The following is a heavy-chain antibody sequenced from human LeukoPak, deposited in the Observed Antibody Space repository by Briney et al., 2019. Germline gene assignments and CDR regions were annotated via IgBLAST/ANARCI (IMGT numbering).Heavy chain of an antibody. CDR1: GYTFTGYY. CDR3: ASSDYEYGDYIY. D-gene: IGHD4-17*01. J-gene: IGHJ4*02. CDR2: IKPNSGGT. Sequence: GASVKVSCKASGYTFTGYYIHWVRQAPGQGLEWMGWIKPNSGGTNYAPKFQGRVTMTRDTSISTVYVDLSRLRSDDTAVYYCASSDYEYGDYIYWGQGSLVTVSS. V-gene: IGHV1-2*02.